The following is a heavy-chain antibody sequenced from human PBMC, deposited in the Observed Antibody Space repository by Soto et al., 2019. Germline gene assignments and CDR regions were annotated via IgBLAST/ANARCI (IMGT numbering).Heavy chain of an antibody. CDR2: ISGSGGST. J-gene: IGHJ4*02. D-gene: IGHD4-17*01. CDR3: AKAPTVTTAVDY. Sequence: GGSLRLSCAASGFIFSSYAMSWVRQAPGKGLEWVSAISGSGGSTYYADSVKGRFTISRDNSKNTLYLQMNSLRAEDTAVYYCAKAPTVTTAVDYWGQGTLVTVSS. V-gene: IGHV3-23*01. CDR1: GFIFSSYA.